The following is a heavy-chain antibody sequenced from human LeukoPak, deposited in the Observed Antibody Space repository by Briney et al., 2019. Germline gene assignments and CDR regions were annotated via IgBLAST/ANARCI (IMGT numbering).Heavy chain of an antibody. CDR3: AKIPAYYYDSSGYYYGGFDY. CDR2: ISYDGSNK. D-gene: IGHD3-22*01. J-gene: IGHJ4*02. Sequence: GGSLRLSYAASGFTFSSYGMHWVRQAPGKGREGVAVISYDGSNKYYADSVKGRFTISRDNSKNTLYLQMNSLRAEDTAVYYCAKIPAYYYDSSGYYYGGFDYWGQGTLVTVSS. CDR1: GFTFSSYG. V-gene: IGHV3-30*18.